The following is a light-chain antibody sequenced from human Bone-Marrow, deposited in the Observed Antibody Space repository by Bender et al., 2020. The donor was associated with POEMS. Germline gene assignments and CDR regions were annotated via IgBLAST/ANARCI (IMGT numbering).Light chain of an antibody. CDR1: SSDVGSYDR. V-gene: IGLV2-23*02. CDR3: CSYADNSVWV. CDR2: EVR. Sequence: QSALTQPASVSGSPGQSITISCSGTSSDVGSYDRVSWYQQYPGKAPKLMIYEVRKRPSGVSNRFSGSKSDNTASLTISGLQAEDEADFYCCSYADNSVWVFGGGTKLTVL. J-gene: IGLJ3*02.